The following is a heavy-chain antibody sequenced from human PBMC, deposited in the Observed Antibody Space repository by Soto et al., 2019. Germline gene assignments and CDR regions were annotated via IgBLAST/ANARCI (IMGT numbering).Heavy chain of an antibody. CDR2: FYYGGST. Sequence: QLRLQESGPGLVKPSETLSLTCSVSGASININTYYWGWIRQPPGKGLEWIGSFYYGGSTYYNPSLKSRVTISVDTSKNQVALNLSSVTAADTAVYFCARLFHSSTLFKLDYWGQGTLVTVSS. CDR3: ARLFHSSTLFKLDY. V-gene: IGHV4-39*01. J-gene: IGHJ4*02. CDR1: GASININTYY. D-gene: IGHD6-13*01.